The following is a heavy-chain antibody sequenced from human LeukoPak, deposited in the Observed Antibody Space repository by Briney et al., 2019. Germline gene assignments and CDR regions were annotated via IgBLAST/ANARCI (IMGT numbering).Heavy chain of an antibody. D-gene: IGHD2-2*02. CDR1: GSTFDDYG. J-gene: IGHJ3*02. V-gene: IGHV3-20*04. CDR3: ARCSRSSTDCYSEFDI. CDR2: INWNGDST. Sequence: GGSLRLSCAASGSTFDDYGMSWDRQGPGKGLEWVSAINWNGDSTGYVDSVRGRFTISRDNAKNSLYLQMNSLRAEDTALYYCARCSRSSTDCYSEFDIWGQGTMVTVSS.